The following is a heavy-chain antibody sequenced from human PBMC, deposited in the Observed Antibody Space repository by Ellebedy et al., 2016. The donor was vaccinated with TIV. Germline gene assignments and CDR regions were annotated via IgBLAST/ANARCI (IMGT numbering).Heavy chain of an antibody. J-gene: IGHJ3*01. CDR1: GGSLSDNY. D-gene: IGHD3-16*01. CDR2: LYYTGST. CDR3: VSSASMDAFDL. Sequence: SETLSLTCAVSGGSLSDNYWTWIRQPPGKGLEWIGYLYYTGSTNSNPSLKSRVTISVNTPRNQFSLKLSSVTAADTAVYYCVSSASMDAFDLWGQGTMVTVSS. V-gene: IGHV4-59*01.